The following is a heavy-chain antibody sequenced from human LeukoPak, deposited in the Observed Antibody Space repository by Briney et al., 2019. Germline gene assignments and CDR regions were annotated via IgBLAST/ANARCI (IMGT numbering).Heavy chain of an antibody. Sequence: SETLSLTCTVSGGSISSSYWSWIRQPPGKGLEWIGYIYYSGSTNYNPSLESRVTISVDTSKNQFSLKLSSVTAADTAVYYCARSVLPTRAGDLDIWGQGTMVTVSS. CDR2: IYYSGST. CDR3: ARSVLPTRAGDLDI. J-gene: IGHJ3*02. CDR1: GGSISSSY. D-gene: IGHD3-10*01. V-gene: IGHV4-59*01.